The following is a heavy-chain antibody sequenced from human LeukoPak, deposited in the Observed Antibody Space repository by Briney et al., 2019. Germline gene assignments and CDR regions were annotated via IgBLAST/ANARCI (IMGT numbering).Heavy chain of an antibody. J-gene: IGHJ4*02. Sequence: SETLSLTCTVSGGSISSGGYYWSWIRQHPGTGLEWIGYIYYGGSTYYNPSLKSRVTISVDTSKNQFSLKLSSVTAADTAVYYCARVPPNDYDFWSGRFDYWGQGTLVTVSS. D-gene: IGHD3-3*01. V-gene: IGHV4-31*03. CDR1: GGSISSGGYY. CDR2: IYYGGST. CDR3: ARVPPNDYDFWSGRFDY.